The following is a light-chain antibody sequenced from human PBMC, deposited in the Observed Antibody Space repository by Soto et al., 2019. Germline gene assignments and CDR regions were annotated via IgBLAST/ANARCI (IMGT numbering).Light chain of an antibody. CDR1: QSISSN. Sequence: EIVMTQSPATLSVSPGERATVSCRASQSISSNLAWYQQKPGQAPRLLIYGASTRATGVPARFSGSGSGTGFTLTIRSLQAEEFALYFCQQYNNWPPWTFGQGTRVEVK. V-gene: IGKV3-15*01. CDR3: QQYNNWPPWT. CDR2: GAS. J-gene: IGKJ1*01.